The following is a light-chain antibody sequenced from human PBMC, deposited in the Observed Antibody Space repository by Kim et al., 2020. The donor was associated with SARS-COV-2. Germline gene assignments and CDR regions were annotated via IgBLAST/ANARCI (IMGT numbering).Light chain of an antibody. Sequence: TWSPGARATLPCRASQSVSSYLAWYQQKPGQAPRLLIYDASNRATCIPARFSGSGSGTDFTLTINSLEPEDFGVYYCQQSSNWLTFGGGSKVDIK. V-gene: IGKV3-11*01. CDR1: QSVSSY. CDR3: QQSSNWLT. CDR2: DAS. J-gene: IGKJ4*01.